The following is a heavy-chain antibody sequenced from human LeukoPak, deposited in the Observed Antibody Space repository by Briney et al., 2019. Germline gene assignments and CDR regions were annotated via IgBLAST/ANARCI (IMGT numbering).Heavy chain of an antibody. J-gene: IGHJ4*02. CDR3: ARLYCSGGSCYSDTVAY. V-gene: IGHV1-2*02. CDR1: GYTCTGYY. CDR2: INPNSGGT. D-gene: IGHD2-15*01. Sequence: ASVKVSCKASGYTCTGYYMHWVRQAPGQGLEWMGWINPNSGGTNYAQKFQGRVTMTRDTSISTACMELSRLRSDDTAVYYCARLYCSGGSCYSDTVAYWGQGTLVTVSS.